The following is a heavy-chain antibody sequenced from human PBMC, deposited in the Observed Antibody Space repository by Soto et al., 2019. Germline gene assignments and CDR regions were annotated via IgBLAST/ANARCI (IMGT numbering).Heavy chain of an antibody. Sequence: SETLSLTCTVSGGSIISYYWSWILQPPGKGLEWIGYIYYSGSTNYNPSLKSRVTISVDTSKNQFSLKLSSVTAADTAVYYCASTAHSSGWYSGGFDYWGQGTLVTVS. CDR1: GGSIISYY. CDR2: IYYSGST. CDR3: ASTAHSSGWYSGGFDY. D-gene: IGHD6-19*01. J-gene: IGHJ4*02. V-gene: IGHV4-59*01.